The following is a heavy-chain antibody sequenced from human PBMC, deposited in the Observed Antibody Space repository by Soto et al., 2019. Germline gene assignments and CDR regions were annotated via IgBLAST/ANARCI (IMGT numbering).Heavy chain of an antibody. CDR2: IKQDGSEK. J-gene: IGHJ6*02. D-gene: IGHD2-15*01. Sequence: GESLKISCAASGFTFSSYWMSWVRQAPGKGLEWVANIKQDGSEKYYVDSVKGRFTISRDNAKNSLYLQMNSLRAEDTAVYYCARWGSGRYYYYYYGMDVWGQGTTVTVSS. CDR3: ARWGSGRYYYYYYGMDV. V-gene: IGHV3-7*01. CDR1: GFTFSSYW.